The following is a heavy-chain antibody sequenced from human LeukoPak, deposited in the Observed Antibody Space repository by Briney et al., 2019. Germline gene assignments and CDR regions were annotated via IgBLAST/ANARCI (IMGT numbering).Heavy chain of an antibody. CDR2: ITWKGGST. D-gene: IGHD1-1*01. J-gene: IGHJ3*02. CDR3: ARGGLIQRHAFDI. Sequence: GGSLRLSWAASGFTFDDYGMSWVRQVPGQGVGWVSGITWKGGSTGYVVSVKVRFTISRDNAKNSLYLQMNSLRGEDTALYYCARGGLIQRHAFDIWGQGTMVTVSS. CDR1: GFTFDDYG. V-gene: IGHV3-20*04.